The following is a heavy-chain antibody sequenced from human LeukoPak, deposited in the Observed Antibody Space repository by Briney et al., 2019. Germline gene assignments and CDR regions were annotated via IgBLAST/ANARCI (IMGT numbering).Heavy chain of an antibody. V-gene: IGHV3-23*01. CDR3: AKRGVVIRVILVGFHKEAYYFDS. CDR2: IIGSGGGT. Sequence: PGGSLRLSCAVSGITVSNYGMSWVRQAPGKGLEWVAGIIGSGGGTNYADSVKDRFTISRDNFKNTLYLQMNSLRAEDTAVYFCAKRGVVIRVILVGFHKEAYYFDSWGQGALVTVSS. CDR1: GITVSNYG. J-gene: IGHJ4*02. D-gene: IGHD3-22*01.